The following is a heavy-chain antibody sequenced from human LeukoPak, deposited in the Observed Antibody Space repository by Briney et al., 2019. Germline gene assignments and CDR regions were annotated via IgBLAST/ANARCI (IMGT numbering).Heavy chain of an antibody. CDR3: ARDAGYGDYNYYYYGMDV. V-gene: IGHV3-48*03. CDR1: GFIFSNHE. Sequence: PGGSLRLSCAAFGFIFSNHEVNWVRQAPGKGLEWVSYISSSGSTIYYADSVKGRFTISRDNAKNSLYLQMNSLRAEDTAVYYCARDAGYGDYNYYYYGMDVWGQGTTVTVSS. CDR2: ISSSGSTI. J-gene: IGHJ6*02. D-gene: IGHD4-17*01.